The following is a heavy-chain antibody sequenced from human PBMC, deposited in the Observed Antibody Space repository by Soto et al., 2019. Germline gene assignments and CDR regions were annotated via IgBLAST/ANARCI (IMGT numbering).Heavy chain of an antibody. CDR2: MNPNSGNT. V-gene: IGHV1-8*01. CDR3: ARAPGRRLHSSGPY. D-gene: IGHD6-19*01. J-gene: IGHJ4*02. CDR1: GYSFTSYD. Sequence: GASVKVSCKASGYSFTSYDINWVRQATGQGLEWMGWMNPNSGNTGYAQKFQGRVTMTRNTSISTAYMELSSLRSEDTAVYYCARAPGRRLHSSGPYWGQGTLVTVSS.